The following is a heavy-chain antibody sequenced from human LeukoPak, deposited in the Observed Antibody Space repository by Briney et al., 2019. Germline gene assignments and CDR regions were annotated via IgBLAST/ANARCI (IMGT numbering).Heavy chain of an antibody. J-gene: IGHJ4*02. D-gene: IGHD3-22*01. CDR2: IYHSGST. V-gene: IGHV4-30-2*01. Sequence: PSETLSLTCAVSGGSISSGGYSWSWIRQPPGKGLEWIGYIYHSGSTYYNPSLKSRVTISVDRSKNQFSLNLSSVTAADTAVYYCAGFSSGFYFDYWGQGTLVTVSS. CDR3: AGFSSGFYFDY. CDR1: GGSISSGGYS.